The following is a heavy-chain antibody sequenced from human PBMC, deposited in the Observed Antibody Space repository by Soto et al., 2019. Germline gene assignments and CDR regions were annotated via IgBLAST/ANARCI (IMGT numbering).Heavy chain of an antibody. Sequence: EVQLVESGGGLVQPGGSLRLSCASSGFTFSTYSMNWVRQAPGKGLEWLSYISNSGSSIHYADSVKGRFTISRDNAKKSLYLQMNSLRDEDTALYFCARCSGSYYQVAYWGQGTLVTVSS. CDR2: ISNSGSSI. CDR3: ARCSGSYYQVAY. V-gene: IGHV3-48*02. D-gene: IGHD3-10*02. CDR1: GFTFSTYS. J-gene: IGHJ4*02.